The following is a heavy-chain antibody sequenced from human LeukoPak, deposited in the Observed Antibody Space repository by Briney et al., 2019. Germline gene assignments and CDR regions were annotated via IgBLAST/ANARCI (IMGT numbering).Heavy chain of an antibody. J-gene: IGHJ3*02. CDR2: INTDGSNT. CDR3: AKRVNGAFDI. V-gene: IGHV3-23*01. CDR1: GFNFGSYD. Sequence: GGSLRLSCAASGFNFGSYDMNWVRQAPGKGLEYVSTINTDGSNTWYADSVKGRFTISRDNTKSTVLLQMNNLRHEDTATYYCAKRVNGAFDIWGQGTMVSVSS.